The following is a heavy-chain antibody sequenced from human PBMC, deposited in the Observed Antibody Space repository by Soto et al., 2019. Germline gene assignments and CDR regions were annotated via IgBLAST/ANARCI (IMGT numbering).Heavy chain of an antibody. CDR2: ISGSGGST. J-gene: IGHJ6*03. D-gene: IGHD4-17*01. CDR3: AKDPYGSYYYYMDV. Sequence: GGSLRLSCAASGFTFSSYAMSWVRQAPGKGLKWVSAISGSGGSTYYADTVKGRFTIYRDNSKNTQYLQMNSMRAEDTAVYYCAKDPYGSYYYYMDVWGKGTTVTVSS. V-gene: IGHV3-23*01. CDR1: GFTFSSYA.